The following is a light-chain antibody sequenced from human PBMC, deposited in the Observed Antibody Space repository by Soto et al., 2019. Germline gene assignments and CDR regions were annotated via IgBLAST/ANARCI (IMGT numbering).Light chain of an antibody. Sequence: EIVMTQSPATLSVSPGERATLSCRASQSISTYLAWYQQKPGQAPRVLIYGASTRATRIPARFSGSGAGTEFTLTISSLQSEDFAVYYCQQYNNRPWTFGQGTKVDIK. V-gene: IGKV3-15*01. CDR2: GAS. J-gene: IGKJ1*01. CDR1: QSISTY. CDR3: QQYNNRPWT.